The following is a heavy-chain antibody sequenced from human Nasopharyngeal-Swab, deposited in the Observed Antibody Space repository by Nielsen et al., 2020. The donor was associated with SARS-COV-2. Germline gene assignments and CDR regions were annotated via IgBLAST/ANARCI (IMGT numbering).Heavy chain of an antibody. D-gene: IGHD6-19*01. V-gene: IGHV1-18*01. CDR3: ARGNGWYPDH. Sequence: ASVKVSCKASGYTFANYGVSWVRQAPGQGLEGMGSISVYNGNTGYAQNFQGRVTMTTDTSTNTGYLELRSLRSDDTAVYYCARGNGWYPDHWGQGTLVTVSS. CDR1: GYTFANYG. J-gene: IGHJ4*02. CDR2: ISVYNGNT.